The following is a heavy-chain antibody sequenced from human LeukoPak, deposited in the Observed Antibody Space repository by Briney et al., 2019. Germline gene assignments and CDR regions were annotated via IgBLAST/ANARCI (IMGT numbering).Heavy chain of an antibody. J-gene: IGHJ4*02. CDR1: GYTFTSYH. V-gene: IGHV1-2*02. D-gene: IGHD3-16*02. CDR2: INPNSGGT. Sequence: ASVKVSCKASGYTFTSYHIHWVRQAPGQGLEWMGWINPNSGGTNYAQKFQGRVTMTRDTSISTAYMELSRLRSDDTAVYYCARVRAETYDYVWGSYRLSTFDYWGQGTLVTVSS. CDR3: ARVRAETYDYVWGSYRLSTFDY.